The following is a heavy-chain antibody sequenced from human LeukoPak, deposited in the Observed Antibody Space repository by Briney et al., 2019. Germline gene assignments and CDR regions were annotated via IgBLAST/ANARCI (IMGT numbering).Heavy chain of an antibody. J-gene: IGHJ4*02. D-gene: IGHD2-15*01. V-gene: IGHV3-21*01. CDR2: ISSSSSYI. CDR3: ARGVVVVVAATEYYFDY. CDR1: GFTFSSYS. Sequence: GGSLRLSCAASGFTFSSYSMNWVRQAPGKGLGWVSSISSSSSYIYYADSVKGRFTISRDNAKNSLYLQMNSLRAEDTAVYYCARGVVVVVAATEYYFDYWGQGTLVTVSS.